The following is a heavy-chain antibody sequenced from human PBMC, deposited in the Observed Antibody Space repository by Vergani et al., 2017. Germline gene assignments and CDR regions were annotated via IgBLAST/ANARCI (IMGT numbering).Heavy chain of an antibody. CDR3: ARPIVSRNPPDYFDN. J-gene: IGHJ4*02. CDR2: VEDRGYF. Sequence: QVQLQESGPGLVKPSETLSLTCTVSGGSLSGYYWNWIRQTPGEGLEWIGYVEDRGYFNYNPSLKTRVSMSSDTSNNQFSLMLSSVTVADTAVYYCARPIVSRNPPDYFDNWGQGTLVTVSS. D-gene: IGHD1-14*01. CDR1: GGSLSGYY. V-gene: IGHV4-59*01.